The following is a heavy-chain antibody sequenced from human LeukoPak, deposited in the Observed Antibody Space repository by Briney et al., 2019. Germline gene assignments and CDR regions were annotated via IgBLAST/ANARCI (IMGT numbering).Heavy chain of an antibody. CDR1: GFTFSSYG. Sequence: GGSLRLSCAASGFTFSSYGMHWVRQAPGKGLEWVAFIRYDGSNKYYADSVKGRFTISRDNAKNSLYLQMNSLRAEDTAVYYCASYDIVVVPAAAFGHYYMDVWGKGTTVTVSS. CDR2: IRYDGSNK. CDR3: ASYDIVVVPAAAFGHYYMDV. J-gene: IGHJ6*03. V-gene: IGHV3-30*02. D-gene: IGHD2-2*01.